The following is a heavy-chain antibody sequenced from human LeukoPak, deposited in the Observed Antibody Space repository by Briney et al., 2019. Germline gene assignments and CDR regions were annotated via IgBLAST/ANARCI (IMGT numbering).Heavy chain of an antibody. CDR1: GFTFSSYA. CDR2: ISYDGSNK. J-gene: IGHJ4*02. CDR3: ARDLNAYYDILTGYYIAGGALDY. D-gene: IGHD3-9*01. V-gene: IGHV3-30-3*01. Sequence: PGGSLRLSCAASGFTFSSYAMHWVRQAPGKGLEWVAVISYDGSNKYYADSVKGRFTISRDNSKNTPYLQMNSLRAEDTAVYYCARDLNAYYDILTGYYIAGGALDYWGQGTLVTVSS.